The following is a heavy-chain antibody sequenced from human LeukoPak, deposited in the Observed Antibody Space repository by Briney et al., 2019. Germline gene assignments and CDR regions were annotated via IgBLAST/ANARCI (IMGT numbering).Heavy chain of an antibody. J-gene: IGHJ4*02. Sequence: PSETLSLTCTVSGGSVSSGSCYWSWIRQPPGKGLEWIGEINHSGSTNYNPSLKSRVTISVDTSKNQFSLKLSSVTAADTAVYYCARACYDSSGYYGDWFDYWGQGTLVTVSS. V-gene: IGHV4-39*07. CDR1: GGSVSSGSCY. D-gene: IGHD3-22*01. CDR3: ARACYDSSGYYGDWFDY. CDR2: INHSGST.